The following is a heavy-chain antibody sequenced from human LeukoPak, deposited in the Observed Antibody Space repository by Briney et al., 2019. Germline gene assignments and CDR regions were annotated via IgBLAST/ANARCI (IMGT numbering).Heavy chain of an antibody. D-gene: IGHD6-13*01. CDR2: ISGSGGST. J-gene: IGHJ1*01. Sequence: GGSLRLSCAASGFTFSSYAMSWVRQAPGKGLGWVSAISGSGGSTYYAASVKGRFTISRDNSKNTLYLQMNSLRAEDTAVYYCAKDPAAAGTAEYFQHWGQGTLVTVSS. V-gene: IGHV3-23*01. CDR3: AKDPAAAGTAEYFQH. CDR1: GFTFSSYA.